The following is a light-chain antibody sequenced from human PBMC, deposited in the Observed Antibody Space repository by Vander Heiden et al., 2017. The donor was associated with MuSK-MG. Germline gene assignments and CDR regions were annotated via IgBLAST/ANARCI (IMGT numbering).Light chain of an antibody. V-gene: IGKV1-39*01. Sequence: DIQMTQSPSSLSASVGDRVTITCRASQSISSYLNWYQQKPGKAPKLLIYAASSLQSGVPSRFRRTGSRTDFTLTMSSLHPEDFATYYCHGSDSMLFTFGHGTKVDIK. CDR2: AAS. CDR3: HGSDSMLFT. CDR1: QSISSY. J-gene: IGKJ3*01.